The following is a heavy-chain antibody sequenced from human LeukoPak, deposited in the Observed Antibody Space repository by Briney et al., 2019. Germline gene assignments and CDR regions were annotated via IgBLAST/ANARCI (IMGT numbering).Heavy chain of an antibody. CDR3: ARDVATLGYCSSTSCYLNWFDP. CDR1: GYTFTGYY. J-gene: IGHJ5*02. V-gene: IGHV1-2*06. Sequence: ASVKVSCKASGYTFTGYYMHWVRQAPGQGLEWMGRINPNTGGTNNAQKFQGRVTMTRDTSISTAYMELSRLRSDDTAVYYCARDVATLGYCSSTSCYLNWFDPWGQGTLVTVSS. D-gene: IGHD2-2*01. CDR2: INPNTGGT.